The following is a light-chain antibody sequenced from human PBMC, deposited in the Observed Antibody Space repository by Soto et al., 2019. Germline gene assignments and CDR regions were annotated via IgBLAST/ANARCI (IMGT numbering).Light chain of an antibody. J-gene: IGKJ4*01. CDR3: QQHGSSPLT. CDR1: QGIGDT. Sequence: EVVMKQSPATLSVSPGEGATLSCRASQGIGDTLAWYQHKPGQTPRLLIYGASSRATGIPDRFSGSGSGTDFTLTIRRLDPEDFAVYYCQQHGSSPLTFGGGTKVDIK. CDR2: GAS. V-gene: IGKV3-20*01.